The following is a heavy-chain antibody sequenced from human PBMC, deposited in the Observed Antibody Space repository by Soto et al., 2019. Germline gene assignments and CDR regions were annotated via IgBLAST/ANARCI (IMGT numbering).Heavy chain of an antibody. CDR1: GYTFTSYY. CDR2: INPSGGST. CDR3: ARDPRYCSGGSCSPPRGNWFDP. Sequence: GASVKVSCKSSGYTFTSYYMHWVRQAPGQGLEWMGIINPSGGSTSYAQKFQGRVTMTRDTSTSTVYMELSSLRSEDTAVYYCARDPRYCSGGSCSPPRGNWFDPWGQGTLVTVSS. J-gene: IGHJ5*02. V-gene: IGHV1-46*01. D-gene: IGHD2-15*01.